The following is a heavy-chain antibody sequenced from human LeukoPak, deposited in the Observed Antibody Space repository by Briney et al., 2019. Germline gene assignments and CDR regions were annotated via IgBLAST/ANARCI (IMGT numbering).Heavy chain of an antibody. D-gene: IGHD3-22*01. CDR2: INHSGST. Sequence: PSETLSLTCAVYGGSFSGYYWSWIRQPPGKGLEWIGEINHSGSTNYNPSLKSRVTISVDTSKNQFSLKLSSVTAADTAVYYCARGLYDSLWGQGTLVTVSS. CDR1: GGSFSGYY. J-gene: IGHJ4*02. CDR3: ARGLYDSL. V-gene: IGHV4-34*01.